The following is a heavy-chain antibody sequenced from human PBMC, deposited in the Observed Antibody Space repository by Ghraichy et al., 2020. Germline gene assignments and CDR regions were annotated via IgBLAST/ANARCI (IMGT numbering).Heavy chain of an antibody. J-gene: IGHJ5*02. Sequence: SETLSLTRTVSGGSIRSSSYYWGWIRQPPGRGLEWIGSIYYGGSPYYDPSLESRVTISIDTSRNQLSLKLSSVTAADTAVYYCARATELLNWFDPWGQGTLVTVSS. D-gene: IGHD1-26*01. CDR3: ARATELLNWFDP. CDR2: IYYGGSP. V-gene: IGHV4-39*07. CDR1: GGSIRSSSYY.